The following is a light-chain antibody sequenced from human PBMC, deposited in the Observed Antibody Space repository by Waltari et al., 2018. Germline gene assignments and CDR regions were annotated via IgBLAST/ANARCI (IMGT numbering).Light chain of an antibody. CDR2: AAS. CDR1: QSVADN. Sequence: IVMTQSPATLSLSPGERATLSCRASQSVADNIAWYQQKPGQAPRLLIYAASARATGIPARFTGSWSGTEFTLTISSLQSEDFAVYFCQQYNRWPPITFGPGTKVEI. J-gene: IGKJ3*01. CDR3: QQYNRWPPIT. V-gene: IGKV3-15*01.